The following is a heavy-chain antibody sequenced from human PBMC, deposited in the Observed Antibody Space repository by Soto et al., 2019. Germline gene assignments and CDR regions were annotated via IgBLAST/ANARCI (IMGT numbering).Heavy chain of an antibody. CDR1: GGPFSSYA. CDR2: SIPSLGTA. D-gene: IGHD6-13*01. J-gene: IGHJ6*02. Sequence: QVQLVQSGAEVKKPGSSVKVSCKASGGPFSSYAISWVRQAPGQGLEWMGGSIPSLGTANYAQKFQGRVTSNADEATSTAYMELSSLRSEDTAVYYWARGGRAASGGTYYYYGMDVWGQGTTVTVSS. V-gene: IGHV1-69*01. CDR3: ARGGRAASGGTYYYYGMDV.